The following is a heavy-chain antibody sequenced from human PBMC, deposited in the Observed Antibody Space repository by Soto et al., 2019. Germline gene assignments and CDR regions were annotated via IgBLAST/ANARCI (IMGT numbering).Heavy chain of an antibody. CDR3: ARQAKIGDRSQFYFDS. CDR2: ISYNGRNK. V-gene: IGHV3-30*04. Sequence: QVQLVESGGDVVQPGRSLRLSCAASGFTFSFYAMHWVRQAPGKGLEWVAVISYNGRNKHYVDSVKGRFTSSRDNSQDTLDLQMDSLRPDDTAVYYCARQAKIGDRSQFYFDSWGQGTLGTVSS. J-gene: IGHJ4*02. D-gene: IGHD3-16*01. CDR1: GFTFSFYA.